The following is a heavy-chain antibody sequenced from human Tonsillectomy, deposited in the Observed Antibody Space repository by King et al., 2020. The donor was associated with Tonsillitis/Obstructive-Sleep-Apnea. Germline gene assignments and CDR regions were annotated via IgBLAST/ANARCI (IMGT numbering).Heavy chain of an antibody. CDR3: VKGIWKDGYNPLDY. J-gene: IGHJ4*02. D-gene: IGHD5-24*01. CDR1: GFTFSYYA. V-gene: IGHV3-64D*06. CDR2: ISSNGGST. Sequence: VQLVESGGGLVQPGGSLRLSCSASGFTFSYYAMHWVRQAPGKGLEYVSAISSNGGSTYYADSVKGRFTISRDNSKNTLYLQMSSLRAEDTAVHYCVKGIWKDGYNPLDYWGQGTLVTVSS.